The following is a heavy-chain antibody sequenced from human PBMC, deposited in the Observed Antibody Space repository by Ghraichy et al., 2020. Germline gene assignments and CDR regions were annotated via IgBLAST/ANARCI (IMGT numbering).Heavy chain of an antibody. D-gene: IGHD3-10*01. V-gene: IGHV3-23*01. Sequence: GGSLRLSCAASEFTFSSYAMSWVRQAPGKGLEWVSVISGSGGLTNYADSVKGRFTISRDNSKNKVFLQMNSLRAEDTAIYYCAKLLWFGESTGPFDYWGQGTLVTVSS. J-gene: IGHJ4*02. CDR3: AKLLWFGESTGPFDY. CDR2: ISGSGGLT. CDR1: EFTFSSYA.